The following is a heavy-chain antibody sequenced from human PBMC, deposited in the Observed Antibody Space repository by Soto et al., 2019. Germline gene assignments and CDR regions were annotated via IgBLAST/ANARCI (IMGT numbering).Heavy chain of an antibody. Sequence: QVQLVQSGAEVKKPGSSVKVSCKVSGGTFSNYAIDWVRLAPGHGLEWMGGIVPIFGTTYYTQKFQGRATIIVDDSPTTAYLEMSSLRSEDTAIYYCARVEAVAGLYNYHGLDVWGQGTAVTVSS. J-gene: IGHJ6*02. CDR1: GGTFSNYA. V-gene: IGHV1-69*12. D-gene: IGHD6-19*01. CDR2: IVPIFGTT. CDR3: ARVEAVAGLYNYHGLDV.